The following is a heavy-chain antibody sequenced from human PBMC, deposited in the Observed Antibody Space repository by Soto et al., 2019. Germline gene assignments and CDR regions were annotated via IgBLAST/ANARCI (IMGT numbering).Heavy chain of an antibody. J-gene: IGHJ5*02. CDR1: GFTFSSYG. CDR2: IWYDGSNK. CDR3: ARGSGYNWFDP. V-gene: IGHV3-33*01. Sequence: QVQLVESGGGVVQPGRSLRLSCAASGFTFSSYGMHWVRQAPGKGLEWVAVIWYDGSNKYYADSVKGRFTISRDNSKNTLYLQMNSLRAEDTAVYYCARGSGYNWFDPWGQGTLVTVSS.